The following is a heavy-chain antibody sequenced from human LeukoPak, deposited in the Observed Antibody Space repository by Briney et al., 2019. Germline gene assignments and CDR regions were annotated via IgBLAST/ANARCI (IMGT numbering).Heavy chain of an antibody. CDR3: ARERCSGGSCYGSNYFDY. CDR1: GFTFSSYG. D-gene: IGHD2-15*01. J-gene: IGHJ4*02. V-gene: IGHV3-33*01. Sequence: GSLRLSCAASGFTFSSYGMHWVRQAPGKGLEWVAVIWYDGSNKYYADSVKGRFTISRDNSKNTLYLQMNCLRAEDTAVYYCARERCSGGSCYGSNYFDYWGQGTLVTVSS. CDR2: IWYDGSNK.